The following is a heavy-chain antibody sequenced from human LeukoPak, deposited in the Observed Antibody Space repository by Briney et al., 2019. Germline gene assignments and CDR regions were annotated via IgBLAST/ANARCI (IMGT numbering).Heavy chain of an antibody. CDR3: ARDGAGPGAKRVYGFGESLIY. Sequence: SETLSLTCAVYGGSFSGYYWSWIRQPPGKGLEWLGEINHSGSTNYNPSLKSRVTISVDTSKNQFSLKLSSVTAADTAVYYCARDGAGPGAKRVYGFGESLIYWGQGTLVTVSS. CDR2: INHSGST. CDR1: GGSFSGYY. J-gene: IGHJ4*02. D-gene: IGHD3-10*01. V-gene: IGHV4-34*01.